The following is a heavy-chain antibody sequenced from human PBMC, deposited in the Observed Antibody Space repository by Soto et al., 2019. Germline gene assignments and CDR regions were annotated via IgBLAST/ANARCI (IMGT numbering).Heavy chain of an antibody. V-gene: IGHV1-2*02. CDR1: GYTFTGYY. Sequence: ASGKVSCKASGYTFTGYYMHWVRQAPGQGLEWMGWINPNSGGTNYAQKFQGRVTMTRDTSISTAYMELSRLRSDDTAVYYCARDRVGATPYYGMDVWGQGTTAPVS. CDR3: ARDRVGATPYYGMDV. D-gene: IGHD1-26*01. CDR2: INPNSGGT. J-gene: IGHJ6*02.